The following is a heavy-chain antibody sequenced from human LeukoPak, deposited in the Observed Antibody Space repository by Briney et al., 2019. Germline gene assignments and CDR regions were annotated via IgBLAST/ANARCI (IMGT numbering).Heavy chain of an antibody. D-gene: IGHD4-17*01. CDR1: GFPFSTLG. CDR2: IGSDGDGT. Sequence: GGSLRLSCSASGFPFSTLGMHWVRQAPGKGLEHVSTIGSDGDGTYYADSVKDRFIISRDNSKNAVYLQMSSLRPEDTAVYYCAKADRPTTVTPYFDYWGQGTLVTVSS. V-gene: IGHV3-64D*06. J-gene: IGHJ4*02. CDR3: AKADRPTTVTPYFDY.